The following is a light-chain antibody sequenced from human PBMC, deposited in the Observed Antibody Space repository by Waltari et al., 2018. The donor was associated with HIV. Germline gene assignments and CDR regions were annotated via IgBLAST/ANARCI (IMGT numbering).Light chain of an antibody. CDR3: TSYTSNDTLL. J-gene: IGLJ2*01. Sequence: HSALTQPASVSASPGQSITIPCPGTSSAFGISNYVSWYQQHPGNVPKVIISEVISRPSGVSDRFSGSKSGNTASLTISGLQPEDEADYYCTSYTSNDTLLFGGGTKVTVL. CDR1: SSAFGISNY. V-gene: IGLV2-14*01. CDR2: EVI.